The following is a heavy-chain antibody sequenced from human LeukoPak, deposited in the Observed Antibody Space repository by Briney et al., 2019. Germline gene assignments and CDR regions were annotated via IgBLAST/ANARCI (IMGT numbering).Heavy chain of an antibody. CDR3: ARHYTVAAEPTVASGYYYMDV. CDR2: IYPGDSDT. D-gene: IGHD6-13*01. CDR1: GYSFTSYW. Sequence: PGESLKISCKGSGYSFTSYWIGWVRQMPGKGLERMGIIYPGDSDTRYSPSFQGQVTISADKSISTAYLQWSSLKASDTAMYYCARHYTVAAEPTVASGYYYMDVWGKGTTVTVSS. V-gene: IGHV5-51*01. J-gene: IGHJ6*03.